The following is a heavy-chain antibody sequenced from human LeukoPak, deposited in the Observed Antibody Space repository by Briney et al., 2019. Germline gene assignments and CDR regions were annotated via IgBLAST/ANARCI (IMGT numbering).Heavy chain of an antibody. CDR2: ISSSSRYI. J-gene: IGHJ4*02. Sequence: PGGSLRLSCAVSGFTFSTYSMNWVRQAPGKGLEWVSPISSSSRYIYYADSVKGRFTISRDNAKNSLYLQLSSLRAEDTAVYYCARDFAGHCSSSNCYADYWGQGTLVTVSS. V-gene: IGHV3-21*01. D-gene: IGHD2-2*01. CDR1: GFTFSTYS. CDR3: ARDFAGHCSSSNCYADY.